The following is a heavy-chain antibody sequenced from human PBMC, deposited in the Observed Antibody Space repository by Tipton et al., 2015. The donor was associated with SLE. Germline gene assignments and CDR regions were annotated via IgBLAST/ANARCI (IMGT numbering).Heavy chain of an antibody. V-gene: IGHV4-39*07. Sequence: TLSLTCTVSGGSISSSSYYWSWIRQPPGKGLAWIGELNHSGSTNYNPSLKSRVTISVYTSQNQFSLKLSSVTAADTAVYYCARLPRRDGYNRQMDYWGQGTLVTVSS. J-gene: IGHJ4*02. CDR3: ARLPRRDGYNRQMDY. CDR2: LNHSGST. D-gene: IGHD5-24*01. CDR1: GGSISSSSYY.